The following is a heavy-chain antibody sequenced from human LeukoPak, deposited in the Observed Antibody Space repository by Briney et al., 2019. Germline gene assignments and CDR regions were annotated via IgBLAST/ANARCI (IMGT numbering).Heavy chain of an antibody. CDR1: GFTFSDYY. CDR2: ISSSGSTI. D-gene: IGHD6-19*01. V-gene: IGHV3-11*01. Sequence: GGSPRLSCAASGFTFSDYYMSWIRQAPGKGREWVSYISSSGSTIYYADSVKGRFTISRDNAKNSLYLQMNSLRAEDTAVYYCASISSGWFLGDDAFDIWGQGTMVTVSS. CDR3: ASISSGWFLGDDAFDI. J-gene: IGHJ3*02.